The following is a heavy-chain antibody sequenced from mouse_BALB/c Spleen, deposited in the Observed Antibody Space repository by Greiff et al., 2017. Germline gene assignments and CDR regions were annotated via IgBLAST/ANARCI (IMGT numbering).Heavy chain of an antibody. Sequence: EVKLQESGPELVKPGASVKISCKASGYSFTGYYMHWVKQSHVKSLEWIGRINPYNGATSYNQNFKDKASLTVDKSSSTAYMELHSLTSEDSAVYYCARDYFDYWGQGTTLTVSS. CDR3: ARDYFDY. CDR2: INPYNGAT. CDR1: GYSFTGYY. J-gene: IGHJ2*01. V-gene: IGHV1-31*01.